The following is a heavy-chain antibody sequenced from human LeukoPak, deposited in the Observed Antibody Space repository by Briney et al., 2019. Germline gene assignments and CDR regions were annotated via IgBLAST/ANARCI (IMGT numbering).Heavy chain of an antibody. Sequence: GGSLRLSCAASGFTFSSYWMSWVRQAPGKGLEWVAHIKSDGSEKYYVDSVKGRFTISRDNAKNSLYLPMNSLRAEDTAVYYCARNSRYSFDNWGQGTMVTVSS. CDR1: GFTFSSYW. CDR3: ARNSRYSFDN. CDR2: IKSDGSEK. V-gene: IGHV3-7*04. D-gene: IGHD4-11*01. J-gene: IGHJ3*02.